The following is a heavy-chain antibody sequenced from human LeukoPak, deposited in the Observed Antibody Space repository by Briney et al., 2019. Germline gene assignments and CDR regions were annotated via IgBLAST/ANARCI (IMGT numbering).Heavy chain of an antibody. CDR3: VRGVGVSRFNYLDP. CDR2: ISSSSSTI. J-gene: IGHJ5*02. CDR1: GFTFSSYS. V-gene: IGHV3-48*02. D-gene: IGHD1-7*01. Sequence: GGSLRLSCAASGFTFSSYSMNWVRQAPGKGLEWVSYISSSSSTIYYADSVKGRFTISRDNSKNTLYLQMNSLRDDDTAVYYCVRGVGVSRFNYLDPWGQGTLVIVSS.